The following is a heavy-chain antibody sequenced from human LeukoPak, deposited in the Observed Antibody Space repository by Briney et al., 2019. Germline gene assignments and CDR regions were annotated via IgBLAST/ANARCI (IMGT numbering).Heavy chain of an antibody. V-gene: IGHV3-33*06. J-gene: IGHJ4*02. CDR3: AKGLDWYCSGGSCYNIDY. D-gene: IGHD2-15*01. CDR1: GFTFSSYG. CDR2: IWYDGSNK. Sequence: GGSLRLSCAASGFTFSSYGMHWVRQALGKGLEWVAVIWYDGSNKYYADSVKGRFTISRDNSKNTLYLQMNSLRAEDTAVYYCAKGLDWYCSGGSCYNIDYWGQGTLVTVSS.